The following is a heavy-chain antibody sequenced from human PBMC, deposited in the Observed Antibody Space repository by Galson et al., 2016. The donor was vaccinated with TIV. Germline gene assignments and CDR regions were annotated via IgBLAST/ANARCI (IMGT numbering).Heavy chain of an antibody. Sequence: SVKVSCKASGYPFSAYYIRWVRQAPGQGLEWMGWINPYSADTNYAQSFQGRVSMTSDTSINTAYMELSRLRPDDTAIFFCARGFNYGFDFYYGMDVWGQGTTVTVSS. CDR2: INPYSADT. J-gene: IGHJ6*02. V-gene: IGHV1-2*02. CDR1: GYPFSAYY. D-gene: IGHD5-18*01. CDR3: ARGFNYGFDFYYGMDV.